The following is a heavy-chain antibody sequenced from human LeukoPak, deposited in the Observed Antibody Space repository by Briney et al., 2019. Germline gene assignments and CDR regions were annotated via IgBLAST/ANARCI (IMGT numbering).Heavy chain of an antibody. D-gene: IGHD2-15*01. V-gene: IGHV3-23*01. CDR3: AKEMVVVVVAARDFDY. Sequence: GGSLRLSCAASGFTFSSYAMGWVRQAPGKGLEWVSAISGSGGSTYYADSVKGRFTISRDNSKNTLYLQMNSLRAEDMAVYYCAKEMVVVVVAARDFDYWGQGTLVTVSS. CDR1: GFTFSSYA. CDR2: ISGSGGST. J-gene: IGHJ4*02.